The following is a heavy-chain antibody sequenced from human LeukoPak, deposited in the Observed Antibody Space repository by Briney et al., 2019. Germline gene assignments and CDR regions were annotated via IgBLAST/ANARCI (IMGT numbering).Heavy chain of an antibody. J-gene: IGHJ4*02. CDR1: GFTFSSCW. Sequence: GGSLRLSCAASGFTFSSCWMSWVRQAPGKGLEWVANIKQDGSEKYYVDSVKGRFTISRDNAKNSLYLQMNSLRAEDTAVYYCARSRYFDYWGQGTLVTVSS. CDR3: ARSRYFDY. CDR2: IKQDGSEK. D-gene: IGHD1-14*01. V-gene: IGHV3-7*01.